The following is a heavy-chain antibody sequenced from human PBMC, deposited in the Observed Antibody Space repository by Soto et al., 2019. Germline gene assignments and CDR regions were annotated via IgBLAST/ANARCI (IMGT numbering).Heavy chain of an antibody. CDR2: INPNSGGT. J-gene: IGHJ4*02. CDR3: ARDYYDSSGYYLDY. D-gene: IGHD3-22*01. Sequence: ASVKVSCKASGYTFTGYYMHWVRQAPGQGLEWMGWINPNSGGTNYAQKFQGRVTMTRDTSISTAYMELSRLRSDDTAVYYCARDYYDSSGYYLDYWGQGTLVTRLL. CDR1: GYTFTGYY. V-gene: IGHV1-2*02.